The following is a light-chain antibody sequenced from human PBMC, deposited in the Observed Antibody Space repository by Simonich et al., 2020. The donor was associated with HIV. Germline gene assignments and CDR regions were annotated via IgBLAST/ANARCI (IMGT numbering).Light chain of an antibody. V-gene: IGKV3-15*01. J-gene: IGKJ4*01. CDR3: QQYNNWPPLT. Sequence: EIVMTQSPATLSVSPGDRATLPCRASQSVTTNLAWYQQKPGQAPSLLIYAASTRATGIPARFSGSWSGTEFTLTISSTQSEDFAVYYCQQYNNWPPLTFGGGTKVEIK. CDR2: AAS. CDR1: QSVTTN.